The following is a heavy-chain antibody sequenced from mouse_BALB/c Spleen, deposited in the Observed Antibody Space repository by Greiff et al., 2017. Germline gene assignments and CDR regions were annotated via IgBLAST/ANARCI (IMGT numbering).Heavy chain of an antibody. J-gene: IGHJ4*01. CDR3: ARRNYGYAMDY. CDR2: ISDGGSYT. D-gene: IGHD2-1*01. V-gene: IGHV5-4*02. CDR1: GFTFSDYY. Sequence: EVMLVESGGGLVTPGGSLKLSCAASGFTFSDYYMYWVRQTPEKRLEWVATISDGGSYTYYPDSVKGRFTISRDNAKNNLYLQMSSLKSEDTAMYYCARRNYGYAMDYWGQGTSVTVSS.